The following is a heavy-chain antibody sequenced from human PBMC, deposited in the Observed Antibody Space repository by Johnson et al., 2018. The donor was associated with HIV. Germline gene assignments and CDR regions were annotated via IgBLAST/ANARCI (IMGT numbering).Heavy chain of an antibody. CDR3: AKDQGITMIVVVAGAFDI. Sequence: QVQLVESGGGVVQPGGSLRLSCAASAFSFSNYRMHWVRQAPGKGLEWVAVISYDGSNKYYADSVKGRLTISRDNSKNTLYLQMNSLRAEDTAVYYCAKDQGITMIVVVAGAFDIWGQGTMVTVSS. D-gene: IGHD3-22*01. J-gene: IGHJ3*02. V-gene: IGHV3-30*18. CDR2: ISYDGSNK. CDR1: AFSFSNYR.